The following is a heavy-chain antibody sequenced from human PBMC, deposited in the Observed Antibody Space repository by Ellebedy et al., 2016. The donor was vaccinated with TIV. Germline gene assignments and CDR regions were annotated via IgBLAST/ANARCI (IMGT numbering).Heavy chain of an antibody. Sequence: MPSETLSLTCTVSGGSISSYYWSWIRQPPGKGLEWIGYIYYSGSTNYNPSLKSRVTISVDTSKNQFSLKLSSVTAADTAVYYCARVFFVQDYSNYNNWFDPWGQGTLVTVSS. V-gene: IGHV4-59*01. CDR2: IYYSGST. CDR1: GGSISSYY. CDR3: ARVFFVQDYSNYNNWFDP. J-gene: IGHJ5*02. D-gene: IGHD4-11*01.